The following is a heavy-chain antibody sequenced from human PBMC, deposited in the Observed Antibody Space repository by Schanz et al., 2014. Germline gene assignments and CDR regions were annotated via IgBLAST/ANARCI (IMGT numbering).Heavy chain of an antibody. CDR2: IKNTFNSYTT. CDR1: GFTFSDPY. Sequence: EMQLVESGGGLIQPGGSLRLSCAASGFTFSDPYMDWVRQAPGKGLEWVARIKNTFNSYTTEYAASVKGRFSISRDDSKSSLYLQMNSLKTEDTAVYFCARAAYSHGLDVWGRGTTVTVSS. D-gene: IGHD3-16*01. CDR3: ARAAYSHGLDV. J-gene: IGHJ6*02. V-gene: IGHV3-72*01.